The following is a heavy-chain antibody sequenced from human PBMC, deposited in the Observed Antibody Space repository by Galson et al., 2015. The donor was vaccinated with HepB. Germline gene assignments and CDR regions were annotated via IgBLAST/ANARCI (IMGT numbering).Heavy chain of an antibody. V-gene: IGHV3-30*18. CDR3: AKDAEDIVVVPAATYYYYYMDV. J-gene: IGHJ6*03. Sequence: SLRLSCAASGFTFSSYGMHWVRQAPGKGLEWVAVISYDGSNKYYADSVKGRFTISRDNSKNTLYLQMNSLRAEDTAVYYCAKDAEDIVVVPAATYYYYYMDVWGKGTTVTVSS. CDR1: GFTFSSYG. D-gene: IGHD2-2*01. CDR2: ISYDGSNK.